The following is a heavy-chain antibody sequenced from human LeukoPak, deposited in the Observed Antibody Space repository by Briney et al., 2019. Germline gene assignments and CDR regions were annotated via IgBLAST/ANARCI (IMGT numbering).Heavy chain of an antibody. J-gene: IGHJ4*02. CDR3: ARGVYIAAAQYGY. Sequence: PSETLSLTCTVSGGSISSYYWSWIRQPPGEGLEWSGYIYYSGTTNYNPSLKSRVTISVDTYKNQFSLKLSSVTAADTAVYYCARGVYIAAAQYGYWGQGTLVTVSS. V-gene: IGHV4-59*01. D-gene: IGHD6-13*01. CDR2: IYYSGTT. CDR1: GGSISSYY.